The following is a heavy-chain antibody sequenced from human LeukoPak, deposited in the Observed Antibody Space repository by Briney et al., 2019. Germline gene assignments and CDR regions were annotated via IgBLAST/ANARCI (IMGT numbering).Heavy chain of an antibody. V-gene: IGHV1-18*01. Sequence: ASVKVSCKAFGYIFNNYAISWLRQAPGQGLEWMGWISPYNGNKNSAQHLQGRVTLTTDTSSSTAYMEVRGLRSDDTAVYYCARDRGPYTGYLSWGQPDDSKYYYGLDIWGQGTTVSVPS. D-gene: IGHD5-12*01. CDR2: ISPYNGNK. CDR1: GYIFNNYA. CDR3: ARDRGPYTGYLSWGQPDDSKYYYGLDI. J-gene: IGHJ6*02.